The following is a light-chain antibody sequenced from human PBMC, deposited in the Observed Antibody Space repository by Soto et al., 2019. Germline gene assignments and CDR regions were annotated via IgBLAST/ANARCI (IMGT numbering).Light chain of an antibody. J-gene: IGKJ2*03. CDR2: GAS. Sequence: EIVLTQSPGTLSLSPGERATLSCRASQSVSSSYLAWYQQKPGQAPRLLIYGASSRATGIPDRFSGSGSGTDFTLTISRLEPEDFAVYYCQQYGSSRYCFGQGPKLEIK. CDR1: QSVSSSY. CDR3: QQYGSSRYC. V-gene: IGKV3-20*01.